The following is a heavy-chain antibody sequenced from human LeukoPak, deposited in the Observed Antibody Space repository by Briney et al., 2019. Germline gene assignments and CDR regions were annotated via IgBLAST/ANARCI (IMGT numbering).Heavy chain of an antibody. CDR1: GFTLSGLW. J-gene: IGHJ5*02. CDR3: ATHYRILRYFDWLYN. Sequence: GGSLRRSCAASGFTLSGLWMHWVRQVPGKGLVWVSAINGSGGSTYYADSGKGRFTISRDNSKNTLYLQMNSLRAEDTAVYYCATHYRILRYFDWLYNWGQGTLVTVSS. V-gene: IGHV3-23*01. D-gene: IGHD3-9*01. CDR2: INGSGGST.